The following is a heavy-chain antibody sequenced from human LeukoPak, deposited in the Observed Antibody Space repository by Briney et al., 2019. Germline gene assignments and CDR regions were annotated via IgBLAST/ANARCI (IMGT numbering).Heavy chain of an antibody. D-gene: IGHD2-2*01. CDR2: IYYSGSA. J-gene: IGHJ4*02. V-gene: IGHV4-59*08. CDR3: ARLSQWDIVVVPAATADY. Sequence: KASETLSLTCTVSGGSISSYYWSWIRQPPGKGLEWIGDIYYSGSANYNPSLKSRVTISVDTSKNQFSLKLSSVTAADTAVYYCARLSQWDIVVVPAATADYWGQGTLVTVSS. CDR1: GGSISSYY.